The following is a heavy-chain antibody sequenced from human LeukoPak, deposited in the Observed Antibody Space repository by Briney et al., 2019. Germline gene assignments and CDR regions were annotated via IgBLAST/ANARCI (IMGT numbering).Heavy chain of an antibody. CDR3: ARELGYYDSSGSDNDAFDI. Sequence: GSLRLSCAASGFTFSSYWMSWVSQAPGKGLEWVANIKQDGSEKYYVDSVKGRFTISRDNAKNSLYLQMNSLRAEDTAVYYCARELGYYDSSGSDNDAFDIWGQGTMVTVSS. V-gene: IGHV3-7*01. CDR2: IKQDGSEK. CDR1: GFTFSSYW. D-gene: IGHD3-22*01. J-gene: IGHJ3*02.